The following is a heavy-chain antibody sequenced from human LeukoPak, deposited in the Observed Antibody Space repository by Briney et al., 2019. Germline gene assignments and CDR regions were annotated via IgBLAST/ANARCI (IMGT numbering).Heavy chain of an antibody. D-gene: IGHD3-10*02. CDR2: IYYNGNA. J-gene: IGHJ4*02. V-gene: IGHV4-59*08. Sequence: SETLSLTCTVSDGSISNYYWTWIQQPPGKGLEWIAFIYYNGNAHYNPSLKSRVTISVDTSKNQFSLRVTSVTAADTAVYYCARHSYSVPHYFDYWGQGTLVTVSS. CDR3: ARHSYSVPHYFDY. CDR1: DGSISNYY.